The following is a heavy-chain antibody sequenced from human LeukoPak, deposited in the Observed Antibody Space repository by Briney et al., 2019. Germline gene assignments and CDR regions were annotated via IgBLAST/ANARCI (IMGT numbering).Heavy chain of an antibody. D-gene: IGHD6-6*01. CDR3: AGGGTHSSSSFNY. CDR1: GYSFTTYW. J-gene: IGHJ4*02. Sequence: GESLKISCKGSGYSFTTYWIGWVRQMPGKGLEWMGIIYPGDSDIRYSPSFQGQVTISADKSISTAYLQWNSLKASDTAMYYCAGGGTHSSSSFNYWGQGTLVTVSS. V-gene: IGHV5-51*01. CDR2: IYPGDSDI.